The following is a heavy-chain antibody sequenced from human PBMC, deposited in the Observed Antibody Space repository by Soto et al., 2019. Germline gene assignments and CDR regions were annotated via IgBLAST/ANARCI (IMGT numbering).Heavy chain of an antibody. CDR3: ARSGWNSPYYSHGLDV. Sequence: QVHLVQSGAEVKKPGASVKVSCETSGYTFTAYGITWVRQAQGQGLELVGWISPYNGHTKYAEKFEGRVTMPTDLSTGTASMELRSLKSDDTAVYYCARSGWNSPYYSHGLDVWGQGTTVTVSS. CDR1: GYTFTAYG. V-gene: IGHV1-18*01. D-gene: IGHD6-19*01. CDR2: ISPYNGHT. J-gene: IGHJ6*02.